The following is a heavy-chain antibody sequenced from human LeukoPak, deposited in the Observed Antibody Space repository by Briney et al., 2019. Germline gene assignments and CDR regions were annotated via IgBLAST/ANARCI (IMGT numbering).Heavy chain of an antibody. J-gene: IGHJ4*02. CDR1: GGSISSNY. D-gene: IGHD3-9*01. CDR3: ASLYYDFLTGYPNTPG. V-gene: IGHV4-34*01. CDR2: INHSGST. Sequence: KPSETQSLTCTVSGGSISSNYWSWIRQPPGKGLEWIGEINHSGSTNYNPSLKSRVTISVDTSKNQFSLKLSSVTAADTAVYFCASLYYDFLTGYPNTPGWGQGTLVTVSS.